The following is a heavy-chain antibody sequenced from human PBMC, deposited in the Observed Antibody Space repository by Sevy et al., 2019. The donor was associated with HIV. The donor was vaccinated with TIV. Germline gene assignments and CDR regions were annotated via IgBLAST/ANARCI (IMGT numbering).Heavy chain of an antibody. CDR3: ATTKDYYDSSGYPFDY. CDR1: GYTLTQYS. CDR2: FDPEDGDPEDGKT. J-gene: IGHJ4*02. V-gene: IGHV1-24*01. D-gene: IGHD3-22*01. Sequence: ASVKVSCKVSGYTLTQYSMHWVRQAPGKGLEWMTTFDPEDGDPEDGKTIYAQKFLGRVTMTEDTSTDTAYMELSSLRSDDTAVYYCATTKDYYDSSGYPFDYWGQGTLVTVSS.